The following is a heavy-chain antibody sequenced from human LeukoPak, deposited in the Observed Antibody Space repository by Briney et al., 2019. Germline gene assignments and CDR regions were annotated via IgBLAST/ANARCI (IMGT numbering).Heavy chain of an antibody. V-gene: IGHV4-59*01. J-gene: IGHJ1*01. CDR2: RYFSGST. CDR3: ARVRGDFETD. D-gene: IGHD3-16*01. Sequence: SETLSLTCSVSGGSISSYYWTWIRQPPGKGLEWIGYRYFSGSTTYNPSLKSRVTISVDTSKSQFSLKLISVTAADTAIYYCARVRGDFETDWGQGTLVTVSS. CDR1: GGSISSYY.